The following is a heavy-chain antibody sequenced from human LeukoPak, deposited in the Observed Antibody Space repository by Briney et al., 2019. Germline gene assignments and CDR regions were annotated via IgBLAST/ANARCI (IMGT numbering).Heavy chain of an antibody. CDR3: TTLGDSSASDY. D-gene: IGHD3-22*01. J-gene: IGHJ4*02. Sequence: SETLSLTRTVSGGPISSYNWRWIRQLPGKGVEWVGYSYYMGSTNYNHSLKRRVSMSVDHSKNQSSMKLSSVTAADTAVYYCTTLGDSSASDYWGQGTVVPVSS. CDR1: GGPISSYN. CDR2: SYYMGST. V-gene: IGHV4-59*01.